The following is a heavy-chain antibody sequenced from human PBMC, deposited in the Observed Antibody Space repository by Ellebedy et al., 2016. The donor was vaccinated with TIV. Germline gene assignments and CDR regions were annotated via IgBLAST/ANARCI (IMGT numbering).Heavy chain of an antibody. CDR3: ARTPDNIVLMVYAILRRDGMDV. CDR2: ISAYNGNT. D-gene: IGHD2-8*01. Sequence: AASVKVSCKASGYTFTSYGISWVRQAPGQGLEWMGWISAYNGNTNYAQKLQGRVTMTTDTSTSTAYMELRSLRSDDTAVYYCARTPDNIVLMVYAILRRDGMDVWGQGTTVTVSS. V-gene: IGHV1-18*01. CDR1: GYTFTSYG. J-gene: IGHJ6*02.